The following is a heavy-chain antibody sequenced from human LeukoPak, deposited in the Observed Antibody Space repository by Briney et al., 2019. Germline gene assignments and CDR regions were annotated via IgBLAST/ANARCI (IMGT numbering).Heavy chain of an antibody. CDR2: IGGSGSRT. CDR3: AKKYGVTVYGSGLNYFDY. J-gene: IGHJ4*02. CDR1: GFPFSSYA. V-gene: IGHV3-23*01. Sequence: GGSLRLSCAASGFPFSSYAMSWVRQAPGKSLEWVSGIGGSGSRTYYADSVKGRFTISRDNSKNTLYLQMNSLRAEDTAIYYCAKKYGVTVYGSGLNYFDYWGQGTLVTVSS. D-gene: IGHD6-19*01.